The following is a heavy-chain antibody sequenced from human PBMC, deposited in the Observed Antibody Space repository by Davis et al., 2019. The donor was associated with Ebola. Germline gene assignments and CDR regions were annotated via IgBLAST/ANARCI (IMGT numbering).Heavy chain of an antibody. CDR3: ARDQWLVEPHIDY. CDR2: INHSGST. Sequence: PGGSLRLSCAVYGGSFSGYYWSWIRQPPGKGLEWIGEINHSGSTNYNPSLKSRVTISVDTSKNQFSLKLSSVTAADTAAYYCARDQWLVEPHIDYWGQGTLVTVSS. J-gene: IGHJ4*02. V-gene: IGHV4-34*01. CDR1: GGSFSGYY. D-gene: IGHD6-19*01.